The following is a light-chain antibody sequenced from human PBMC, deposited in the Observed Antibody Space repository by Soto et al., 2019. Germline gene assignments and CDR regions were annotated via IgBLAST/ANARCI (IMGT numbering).Light chain of an antibody. CDR1: QGISSY. Sequence: DIQLTQSPSFLSASVGDRVTITCRASQGISSYLAWYQQEPGKAPKLLIYAASTLQSGVPSRFSGSGSGTEFTLTISSLQPEDFATYYSQQLNSYPLTFGGGTKVEIK. CDR2: AAS. V-gene: IGKV1-9*01. CDR3: QQLNSYPLT. J-gene: IGKJ4*01.